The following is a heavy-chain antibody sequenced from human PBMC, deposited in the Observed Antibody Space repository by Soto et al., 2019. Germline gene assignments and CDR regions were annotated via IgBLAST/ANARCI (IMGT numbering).Heavy chain of an antibody. CDR3: ARDRRRGYSYGYFYYYGMDV. V-gene: IGHV4-4*02. CDR1: GGSISSSNW. D-gene: IGHD5-18*01. J-gene: IGHJ6*02. Sequence: SETLSLTCAVSGGSISSSNWWSWVRQPPGKGLEWIGEIYHSGSTNYNPSLKSRVTISVDKSKNQFSLKLSSVTAADTAVYYCARDRRRGYSYGYFYYYGMDVWGQGTTVT. CDR2: IYHSGST.